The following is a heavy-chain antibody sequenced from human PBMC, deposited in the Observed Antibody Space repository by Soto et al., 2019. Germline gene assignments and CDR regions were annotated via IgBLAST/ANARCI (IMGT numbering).Heavy chain of an antibody. Sequence: GGSLRLSCAASGFTFSSYSMNWVRQAPGKGLEWVSSISSSSSYIYYADSVKGRFTISRDNAKNSLYLQMNSLRAEDTAVYYCARDYGYFDWLLGYGMDVWGQGTTVTVSS. CDR2: ISSSSSYI. J-gene: IGHJ6*02. V-gene: IGHV3-21*01. CDR1: GFTFSSYS. CDR3: ARDYGYFDWLLGYGMDV. D-gene: IGHD3-9*01.